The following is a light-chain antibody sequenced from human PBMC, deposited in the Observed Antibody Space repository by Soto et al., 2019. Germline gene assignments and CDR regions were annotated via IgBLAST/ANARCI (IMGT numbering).Light chain of an antibody. Sequence: EIVMTQSPAILSVSPGERATLSCRASQSVSSDLAWYQQKPGQAPRLLIYGASTGATGIPARFSGSGSGTEFTLTIPSLQSEDYVVYYCQQDNKWPFTFGGGTKVEIK. CDR2: GAS. J-gene: IGKJ4*01. CDR3: QQDNKWPFT. V-gene: IGKV3D-15*01. CDR1: QSVSSD.